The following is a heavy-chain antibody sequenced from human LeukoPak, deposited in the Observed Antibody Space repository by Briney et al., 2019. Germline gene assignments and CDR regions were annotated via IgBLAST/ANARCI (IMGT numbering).Heavy chain of an antibody. D-gene: IGHD2-15*01. CDR3: ASRVVDQNWFDP. CDR1: GGTFSSYA. V-gene: IGHV1-69*04. CDR2: IIPILGIA. J-gene: IGHJ5*02. Sequence: SVKVSCKASGGTFSSYAISWVRQAPGQGLEWMGRIIPILGIANYAQKFQGRVTITAGKSTSTAYMELSSLRSEDTAVYYCASRVVDQNWFDPWGQGTLVTVSS.